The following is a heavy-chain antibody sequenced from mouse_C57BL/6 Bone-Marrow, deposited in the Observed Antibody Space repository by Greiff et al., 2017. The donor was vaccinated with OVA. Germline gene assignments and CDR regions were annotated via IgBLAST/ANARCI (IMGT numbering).Heavy chain of an antibody. CDR2: IDPETGGT. Sequence: QVQLQQSGAELVRPGASVTLSCKASGYTFTDYEMHWVKQTPVHGLEWIGAIDPETGGTAYNQKFKGKAILTADKSSSTAYMELRSLTSADSAGYYSTRGYSNYYAMGDWGEETSVT. J-gene: IGHJ4*01. CDR1: GYTFTDYE. V-gene: IGHV1-15*01. D-gene: IGHD2-5*01. CDR3: TRGYSNYYAMGD.